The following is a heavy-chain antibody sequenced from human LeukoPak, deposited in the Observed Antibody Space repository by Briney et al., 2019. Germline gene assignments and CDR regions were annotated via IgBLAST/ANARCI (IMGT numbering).Heavy chain of an antibody. CDR3: ARASNRNSINFDY. CDR2: LNSDGSST. J-gene: IGHJ4*02. Sequence: GGSLRLSCAASGLSFSNSGMNWVRQAPGKGLVWVSRLNSDGSSTSYADSVKGRFTISRDNAETTLHLQMNNLSAEDTAVYYCARASNRNSINFDYWGQGALVTVSS. CDR1: GLSFSNSG. D-gene: IGHD1-7*01. V-gene: IGHV3-74*01.